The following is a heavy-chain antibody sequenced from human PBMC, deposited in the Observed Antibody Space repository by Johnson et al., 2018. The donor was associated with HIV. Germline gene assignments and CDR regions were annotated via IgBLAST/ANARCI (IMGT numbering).Heavy chain of an antibody. D-gene: IGHD5-24*01. CDR2: ISWNSGSI. Sequence: VQLVESGGGVVQPGRSLRLSCAASGFTFDDYAMHWVRQAPGKGLEWVSGISWNSGSIGYADSVKGRFTISRDNAKNFLYLQMNSLRAEDTALYYCAREALDGPGDDAFDIWGQGTMVTVSS. CDR3: AREALDGPGDDAFDI. J-gene: IGHJ3*02. V-gene: IGHV3-9*01. CDR1: GFTFDDYA.